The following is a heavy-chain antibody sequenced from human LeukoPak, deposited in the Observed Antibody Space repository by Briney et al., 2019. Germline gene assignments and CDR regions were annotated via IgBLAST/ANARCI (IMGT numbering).Heavy chain of an antibody. CDR1: GGSISSSSYY. Sequence: SETLSLTCTVSGGSISSSSYYWGWIRQPPGKGLEWIGSIYYSGSTYYNPSLKSRVTISVDTSKNQFSLKLSSVTAADTAVYYCARHYGDWLLFNPDRYYFDYWGQGTLVTVSS. D-gene: IGHD3/OR15-3a*01. J-gene: IGHJ4*02. CDR2: IYYSGST. V-gene: IGHV4-39*01. CDR3: ARHYGDWLLFNPDRYYFDY.